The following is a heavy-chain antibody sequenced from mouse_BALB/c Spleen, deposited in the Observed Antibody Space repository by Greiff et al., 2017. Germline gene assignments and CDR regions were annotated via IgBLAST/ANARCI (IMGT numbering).Heavy chain of an antibody. J-gene: IGHJ4*01. CDR3: TRVDYYGSRDYAMDY. D-gene: IGHD1-1*01. CDR2: IYPGNSDT. V-gene: IGHV1-5*01. Sequence: EVQLQQSGTVLARPGASVKMSCKASGYSFTSYWMHWVKQRPGQGLEWIGAIYPGNSDTSYNQKFKGKAKLTAVTSASTAYMELSSLTNEDSAVYYCTRVDYYGSRDYAMDYWGQGTSVTVSS. CDR1: GYSFTSYW.